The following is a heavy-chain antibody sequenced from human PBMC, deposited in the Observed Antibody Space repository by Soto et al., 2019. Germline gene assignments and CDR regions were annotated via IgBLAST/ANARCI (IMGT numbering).Heavy chain of an antibody. Sequence: QVQLVESGGGVVQPGRSLRLSCAASGFTFSSYAMHWVRQAPGKGLEWVAVISYDGSNKYYADSVKGRFTISRDNSKNTLYLQMNSLRAEDTAVYYCARAEHYYDSSGYYLDYWGQGTLVTVSS. V-gene: IGHV3-30-3*01. CDR1: GFTFSSYA. CDR3: ARAEHYYDSSGYYLDY. J-gene: IGHJ4*02. D-gene: IGHD3-22*01. CDR2: ISYDGSNK.